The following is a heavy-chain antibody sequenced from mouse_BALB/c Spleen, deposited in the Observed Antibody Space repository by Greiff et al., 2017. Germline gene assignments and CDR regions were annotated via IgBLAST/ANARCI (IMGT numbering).Heavy chain of an antibody. D-gene: IGHD2-1*01. V-gene: IGHV1-5*01. CDR2: IYPGNSDT. CDR3: TSNYEYDYAMDY. CDR1: GYTFTSYW. Sequence: VQLQQSGTVLARPGASVKMSCKASGYTFTSYWMHWVKQRPGQGLEWIGAIYPGNSDTSYNQKFKGKAKLTAVTSTSTAYMELSSLTNEDSAVYYCTSNYEYDYAMDYWGQGTSVTVSS. J-gene: IGHJ4*01.